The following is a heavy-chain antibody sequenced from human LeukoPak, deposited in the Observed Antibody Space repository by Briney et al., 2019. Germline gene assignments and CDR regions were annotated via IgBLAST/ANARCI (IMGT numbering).Heavy chain of an antibody. CDR2: ISGSGGST. CDR1: GFTFSSYG. Sequence: GGSLRLSCAASGFTFSSYGMSWVRQAPGKVLEWVSAISGSGGSTYYADSVKGRFTISRDNSKNTLYLQMNSLRAEDTAVYYCAKGEFTMIVVALIDYWGQGTLVTVSS. J-gene: IGHJ4*02. CDR3: AKGEFTMIVVALIDY. V-gene: IGHV3-23*01. D-gene: IGHD3-22*01.